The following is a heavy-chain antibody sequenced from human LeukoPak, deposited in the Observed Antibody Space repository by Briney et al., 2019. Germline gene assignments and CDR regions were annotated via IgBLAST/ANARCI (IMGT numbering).Heavy chain of an antibody. Sequence: GGSLRLSCAAPGFPLSSYRINWVRQAPGKGLEWVSYISSSGSAIYYVDSVKGRFTVSRDNAKNSLFLQMNSPRAEDTAVYYCVRVKGSYFDYWGQGALVTVSS. CDR1: GFPLSSYR. CDR2: ISSSGSAI. V-gene: IGHV3-48*01. D-gene: IGHD2-15*01. CDR3: VRVKGSYFDY. J-gene: IGHJ4*02.